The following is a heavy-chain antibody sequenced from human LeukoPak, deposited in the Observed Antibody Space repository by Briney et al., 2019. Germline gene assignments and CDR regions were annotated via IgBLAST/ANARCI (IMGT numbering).Heavy chain of an antibody. J-gene: IGHJ4*02. D-gene: IGHD3-16*02. CDR1: GGSISSSSYY. V-gene: IGHV4-39*07. CDR3: ARGLYWHGTMTG. Sequence: PSETLSLTCTVSGGSISSSSYYWGWIRQPPGKGLEWIGSIYYSGSTYYNPSLKSRVTISVDTSKNQFSLKLSSVTAADTAVYYCARGLYWHGTMTGWGQGTLVTVSS. CDR2: IYYSGST.